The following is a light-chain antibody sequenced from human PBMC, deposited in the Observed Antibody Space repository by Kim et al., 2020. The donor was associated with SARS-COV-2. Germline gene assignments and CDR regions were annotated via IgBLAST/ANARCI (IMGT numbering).Light chain of an antibody. J-gene: IGLJ1*01. Sequence: RVTSSCTGSSSNIVAGYDVHWYQQLPGAAPKLLIYDNSNRPSGVPDRFSGSKSGTSASLAITGLQAEDEADYYCQSYDSSLSGYVFGTGTKVTVL. CDR1: SSNIVAGYD. CDR3: QSYDSSLSGYV. CDR2: DNS. V-gene: IGLV1-40*01.